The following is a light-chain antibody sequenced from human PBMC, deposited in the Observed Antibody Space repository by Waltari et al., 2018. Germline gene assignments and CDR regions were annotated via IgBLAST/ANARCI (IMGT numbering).Light chain of an antibody. V-gene: IGKV4-1*01. CDR3: QQYYAIPRT. CDR1: QIVLYSPNNKTY. J-gene: IGKJ1*01. Sequence: DIVMTQAPDPRAVSLGERATINCKSSQIVLYSPNNKTYLAWYQQRPGQPPKLLIYWASTRESGVPDRFSGSGSGTDFTLTISSLLAEDVAVYYCQQYYAIPRTFGQGTKVEIK. CDR2: WAS.